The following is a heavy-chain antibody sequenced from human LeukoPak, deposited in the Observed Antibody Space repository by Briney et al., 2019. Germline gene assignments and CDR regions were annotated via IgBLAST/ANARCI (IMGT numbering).Heavy chain of an antibody. CDR1: GGSISSSSYY. V-gene: IGHV4-39*01. J-gene: IGHJ5*02. CDR3: ARRVGTVTTPWFDP. CDR2: IYYSGST. Sequence: SSETLSLTCTVSGGSISSSSYYWGWIRQPPGKGLEWIGSIYYSGSTYYNPSLKSRVTISVDTSKNQFSLKLSSVTAADTAVYYCARRVGTVTTPWFDPWGQGTLVTVSS. D-gene: IGHD4-17*01.